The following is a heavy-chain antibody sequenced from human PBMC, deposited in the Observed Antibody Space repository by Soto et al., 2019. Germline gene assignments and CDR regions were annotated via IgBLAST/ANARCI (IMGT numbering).Heavy chain of an antibody. CDR1: GFTFSSYG. J-gene: IGHJ4*02. V-gene: IGHV3-30*18. CDR2: ISYDGSNK. CDR3: AKFMPLSGSGDFDS. Sequence: QVQLVESGGGVVQPGRSLRLSCAASGFTFSSYGIHWVRQAPGKGLEWVAVISYDGSNKYYADSVKGRFAISRDNSKNTLYLQMNSLRAEDTAVYYCAKFMPLSGSGDFDSWGQGTLVTVSS. D-gene: IGHD3-10*01.